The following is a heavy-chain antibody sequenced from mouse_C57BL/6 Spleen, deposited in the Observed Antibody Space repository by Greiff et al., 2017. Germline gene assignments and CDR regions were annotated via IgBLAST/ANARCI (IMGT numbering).Heavy chain of an antibody. CDR3: ASSLDWGCAMGD. Sequence: VQLQQPGPELVKPGASVKMSCKASGYTFTSYWMHWVKQRPGQGLEWIGNINPSNGGTNYNQKFKSKATLTVDKSSSTAYMQRISLTSEDSAVYYFASSLDWGCAMGDWGQGTSVTVSS. J-gene: IGHJ4*01. CDR1: GYTFTSYW. CDR2: INPSNGGT. D-gene: IGHD3-3*01. V-gene: IGHV1-53*01.